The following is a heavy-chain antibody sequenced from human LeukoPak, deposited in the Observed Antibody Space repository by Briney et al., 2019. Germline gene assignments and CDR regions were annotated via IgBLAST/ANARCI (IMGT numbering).Heavy chain of an antibody. Sequence: SVTLSLTCTVSGGSISSYYWSWLRQPPGKGLEWVGYIYNSGSTNYNPSLKSRVTISVDTSKNQFSLQLSSVTAADTAVYYCARQRFYYDSNGYYYFNFFDYGGQGTLVTVS. D-gene: IGHD3-22*01. CDR3: ARQRFYYDSNGYYYFNFFDY. J-gene: IGHJ4*02. CDR1: GGSISSYY. V-gene: IGHV4-59*08. CDR2: IYNSGST.